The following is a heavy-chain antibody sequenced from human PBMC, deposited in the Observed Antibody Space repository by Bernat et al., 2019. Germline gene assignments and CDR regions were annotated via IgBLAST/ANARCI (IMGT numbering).Heavy chain of an antibody. J-gene: IGHJ6*02. V-gene: IGHV4-39*01. D-gene: IGHD6-6*01. CDR1: GGSISSSSYY. CDR3: GRLEYSSSQDYYYYYGMDV. CDR2: IYYSGST. Sequence: QLQLQESGPGLVKPSETLSLTCTVSGGSISSSSYYWGWIRQPPGKGLEWIGSIYYSGSTYYNPSLKSRVTISVDTSKNQFSLKLSSVTAADTAVYYCGRLEYSSSQDYYYYYGMDVWGQGTTVTVSS.